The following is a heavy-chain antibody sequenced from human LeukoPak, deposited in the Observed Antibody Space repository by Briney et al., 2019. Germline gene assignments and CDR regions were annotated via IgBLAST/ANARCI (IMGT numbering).Heavy chain of an antibody. V-gene: IGHV1-18*01. D-gene: IGHD2-2*01. CDR2: ISGHNGNT. Sequence: ASVKVSCKTSGYTFSSYGISWVRQAPGQGLEWMGWISGHNGNTKYAQKFQGRVTMTTDTSTSTAYMEVKSLRSEDTAVYYCARGTRTSHPWGQGTLVTVSS. J-gene: IGHJ5*02. CDR3: ARGTRTSHP. CDR1: GYTFSSYG.